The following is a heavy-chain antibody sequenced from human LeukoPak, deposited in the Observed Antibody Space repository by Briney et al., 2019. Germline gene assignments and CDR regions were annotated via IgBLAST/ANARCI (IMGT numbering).Heavy chain of an antibody. CDR2: FYYSGST. CDR1: GGSISSGDYY. V-gene: IGHV4-30-4*01. J-gene: IGHJ5*02. Sequence: SETLSLTCTVSGGSISSGDYYWSWIRQPPGKGLEWIGYFYYSGSTYYNPSLKGRVTISVDTSKNQFSLKLSSVTAADTAVCYCARPYYYDSRIDPWGQGTLVTVSS. CDR3: ARPYYYDSRIDP. D-gene: IGHD3-22*01.